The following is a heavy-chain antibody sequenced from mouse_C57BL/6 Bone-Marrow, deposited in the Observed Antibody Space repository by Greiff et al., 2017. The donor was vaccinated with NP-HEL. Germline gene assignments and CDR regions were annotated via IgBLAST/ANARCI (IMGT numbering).Heavy chain of an antibody. Sequence: VQLQQSGPGLVAPSQSLSITCTVSGFSLTSYAISWVRQPPGKGLEWLGVIWTGGGTNYNSALKSRLSISKDNSKSQVFLKMNSLQTDDTARYYCARNYYYGSSYGYFDVWGTGTTVTVSS. CDR2: IWTGGGT. J-gene: IGHJ1*03. V-gene: IGHV2-9-1*01. D-gene: IGHD1-1*01. CDR1: GFSLTSYA. CDR3: ARNYYYGSSYGYFDV.